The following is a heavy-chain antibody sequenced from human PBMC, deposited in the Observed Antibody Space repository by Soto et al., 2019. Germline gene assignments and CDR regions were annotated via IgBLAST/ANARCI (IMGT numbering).Heavy chain of an antibody. V-gene: IGHV3-53*05. D-gene: IGHD3-16*01. J-gene: IGHJ6*03. CDR1: EFSVSSTY. CDR2: IYSGGTT. Sequence: GGSLRLSCAASEFSVSSTYMSWVRQAPGKGLEWVSVIYSGGTTHYADFVKGRFTISRDNSENTLYLQMNSLRTEDTAVYYCAGGYIWGSWELPSMDVWGKGTTVTVSS. CDR3: AGGYIWGSWELPSMDV.